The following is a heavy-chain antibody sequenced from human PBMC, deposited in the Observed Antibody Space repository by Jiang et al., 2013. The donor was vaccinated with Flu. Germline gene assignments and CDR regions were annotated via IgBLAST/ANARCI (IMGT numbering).Heavy chain of an antibody. J-gene: IGHJ3*02. V-gene: IGHV5-51*01. CDR2: IYPSDSET. CDR3: ARLKALDT. Sequence: GAEVKKPGESLKISCEASGYSFTRYWFTWVRQMPGRGLEWMGIIYPSDSETIYNPSFQGQVTISADKSINTAYLQWSSLKASDTAMYYCARLKALDTWGQGTMVTVSS. CDR1: GYSFTRYW.